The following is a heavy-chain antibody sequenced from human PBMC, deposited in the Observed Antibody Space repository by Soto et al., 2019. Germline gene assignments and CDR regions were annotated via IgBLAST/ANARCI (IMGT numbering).Heavy chain of an antibody. J-gene: IGHJ6*02. CDR1: GGSFSGYY. CDR2: INHSGAI. V-gene: IGHV4-34*01. Sequence: SETLSLTCAVYGGSFSGYYWTWIRQPPGKGLEWIGEINHSGAINFNPSLKSRLTISLDTSKKHFSLKLSSVTDADTAAYYCARADRTLVTSYSLDVWGQGTTVTVSS. D-gene: IGHD2-21*02. CDR3: ARADRTLVTSYSLDV.